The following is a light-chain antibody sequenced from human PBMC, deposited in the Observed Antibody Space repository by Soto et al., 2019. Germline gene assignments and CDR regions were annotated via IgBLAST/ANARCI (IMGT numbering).Light chain of an antibody. Sequence: EIVLTQSPATLSLSPGERATLSCRASQSVSSYLAWYQQKPGQAPRLLIYDASNRATGIPARFSGSGSETDVPLTISRLEPEDFAVYYCQQRSHWPRTFGQGKRLEI. J-gene: IGKJ5*01. CDR3: QQRSHWPRT. V-gene: IGKV3-11*01. CDR1: QSVSSY. CDR2: DAS.